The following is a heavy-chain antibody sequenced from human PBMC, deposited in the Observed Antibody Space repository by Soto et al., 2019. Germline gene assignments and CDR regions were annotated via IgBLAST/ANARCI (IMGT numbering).Heavy chain of an antibody. CDR3: PRVGLSNRWTEALDV. D-gene: IGHD2-15*01. CDR1: GFTFSSYA. Sequence: QVQLVESVGGVVQPGRSLRLSCAASGFTFSSYAMHWVRQAPGRGLEWVAFISHDESNRLYADSVKGRFSISRDNSKNILYLQMSSLRLEDTAVYYCPRVGLSNRWTEALDVWGHGTTVTVSS. CDR2: ISHDESNR. J-gene: IGHJ6*02. V-gene: IGHV3-30-3*01.